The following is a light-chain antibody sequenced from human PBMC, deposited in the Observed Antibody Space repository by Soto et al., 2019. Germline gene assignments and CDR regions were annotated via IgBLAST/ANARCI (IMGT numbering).Light chain of an antibody. CDR3: CSYAGSYIYV. J-gene: IGLJ1*01. CDR1: SSDVGGYNY. CDR2: DVT. V-gene: IGLV2-11*01. Sequence: QSVLTQPRSVSGSPGQSVTISCTGTSSDVGGYNYVSWYPQHPDKAPKVMIYDVTKRPSGVPDRFSGSKSGNTASLTISGLQAEDEADYYCCSYAGSYIYVFGTGTKVTVL.